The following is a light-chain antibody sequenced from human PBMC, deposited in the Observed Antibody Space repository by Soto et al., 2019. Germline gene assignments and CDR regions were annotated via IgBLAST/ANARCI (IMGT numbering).Light chain of an antibody. CDR3: HQYVSSPLT. CDR2: DAS. V-gene: IGKV3-20*01. Sequence: EIVLTQSPGTLSLSPGEGATVSCRASQSVNSNLLAWFQQKPGQAPRLVIHDASRRATGIPDRFSGSGSGTDFTLSSSRLESEDFAVYYCHQYVSSPLTFGQGTKLEIK. J-gene: IGKJ2*01. CDR1: QSVNSNL.